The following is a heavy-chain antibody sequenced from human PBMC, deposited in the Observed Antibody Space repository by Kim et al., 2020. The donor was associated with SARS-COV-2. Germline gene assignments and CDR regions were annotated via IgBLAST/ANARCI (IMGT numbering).Heavy chain of an antibody. CDR1: GGSISGNY. V-gene: IGHV4-59*01. CDR3: ARRYCSSSSCYFWYFDL. D-gene: IGHD2-2*01. Sequence: SETLSLTCTVSGGSISGNYWSWIRQSPGKGLEWIGHIYYSGSTSYNPSLKSRVTISVDTSKSQFSLTLNSVTAADTAVYYCARRYCSSSSCYFWYFDLWGRGTLVTVSS. J-gene: IGHJ2*01. CDR2: IYYSGST.